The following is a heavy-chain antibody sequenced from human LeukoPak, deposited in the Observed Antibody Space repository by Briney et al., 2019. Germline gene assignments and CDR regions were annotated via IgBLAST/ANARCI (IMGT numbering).Heavy chain of an antibody. V-gene: IGHV4-39*02. CDR1: GGSISSSTYY. CDR2: IYYSGST. CDR3: ARDRGYGSNGYYYSWARGHAFDI. Sequence: PSETLSLTCTVSGGSISSSTYYWGWIRQPPGKGLEWIGSIYYSGSTYYNPSLKSRVTISVDTSKNQFSLKLSSVTAADTAVYYCARDRGYGSNGYYYSWARGHAFDIWGQGTMVTVSS. J-gene: IGHJ3*02. D-gene: IGHD3-22*01.